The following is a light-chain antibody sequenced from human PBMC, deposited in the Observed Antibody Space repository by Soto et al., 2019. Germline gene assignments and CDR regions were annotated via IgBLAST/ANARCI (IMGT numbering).Light chain of an antibody. CDR2: GAT. Sequence: EIVLTQSPGALSLSPGERATLSCRASQSVSTNYLAWYQQKPGQSPRLLIYGATSRATGIPDRFSGSGSGTDFILTISRLEPEDFALYFCQQYGSSPYTFAQGTKVDI. V-gene: IGKV3-20*01. CDR1: QSVSTNY. J-gene: IGKJ2*01. CDR3: QQYGSSPYT.